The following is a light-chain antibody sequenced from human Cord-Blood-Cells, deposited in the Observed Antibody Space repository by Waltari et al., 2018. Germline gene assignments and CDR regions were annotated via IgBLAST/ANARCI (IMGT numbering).Light chain of an antibody. Sequence: DTHMTQSPSSLSASVGDRVTITCPASQSISSYLNWYQQKPGKAPKRLIYAASSLQSGVPSRFSGSGSGTDFTLTISSMQPEEFAAYYGQQSYSTDTFGQGTKLEIK. CDR2: AAS. V-gene: IGKV1-39*01. CDR1: QSISSY. CDR3: QQSYSTDT. J-gene: IGKJ2*01.